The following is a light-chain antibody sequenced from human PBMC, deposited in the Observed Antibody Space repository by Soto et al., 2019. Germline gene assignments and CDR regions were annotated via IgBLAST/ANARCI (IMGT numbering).Light chain of an antibody. Sequence: DIQMTQSPSSLSASVGDRVTITCRASQSISAYLNWYQQKPGKAPKLLIYGASSLQSGVPSRFSGSGPATDFSLTISSLQPEDFPTYFCQQRYRSPFTFGQGTRLEIK. V-gene: IGKV1-39*01. J-gene: IGKJ5*01. CDR1: QSISAY. CDR3: QQRYRSPFT. CDR2: GAS.